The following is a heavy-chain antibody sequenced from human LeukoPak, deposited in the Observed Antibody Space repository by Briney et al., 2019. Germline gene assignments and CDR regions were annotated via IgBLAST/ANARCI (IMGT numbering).Heavy chain of an antibody. V-gene: IGHV3-30*04. CDR3: AKDIGQWLDTTNP. J-gene: IGHJ5*02. D-gene: IGHD6-19*01. Sequence: GGSLRLSCAASGFTFSSYAMHWVRQAPGKGLEWVAVISYDGSNKYYADSVKGRFTISRDNSKNTLYLQMNSLRAEDTAVYYCAKDIGQWLDTTNPWGQGTLVTVSS. CDR1: GFTFSSYA. CDR2: ISYDGSNK.